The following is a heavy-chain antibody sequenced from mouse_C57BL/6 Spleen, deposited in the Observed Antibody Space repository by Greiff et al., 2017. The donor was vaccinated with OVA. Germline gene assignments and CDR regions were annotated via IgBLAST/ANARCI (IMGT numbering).Heavy chain of an antibody. CDR1: GYTFTSYW. V-gene: IGHV1-52*01. Sequence: QVQLQQPGAELVRPGSSVKLSCKASGYTFTSYWMHWVKQRPIQGLEWIGNIDPSDSETHYNQKFKDKATLTVDKSSSTAYMQLSSLTSEDSAVYYCARYGDGYSWYFDVWGTGTTVTVSS. CDR2: IDPSDSET. CDR3: ARYGDGYSWYFDV. D-gene: IGHD2-3*01. J-gene: IGHJ1*03.